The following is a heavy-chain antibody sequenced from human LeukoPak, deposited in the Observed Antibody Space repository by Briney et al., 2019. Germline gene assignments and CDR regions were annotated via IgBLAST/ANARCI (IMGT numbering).Heavy chain of an antibody. CDR3: ARDPASITIFGVVTGDDHWF. J-gene: IGHJ5*01. V-gene: IGHV1-69*06. Sequence: SSVKVSFKPAGGTFSSYAIITVRPAPGQGHEWMGRIIPIFGTANYAQKFQGRVTITADKSTSTAYVELSSLRSEDTAVYYCARDPASITIFGVVTGDDHWF. CDR1: GGTFSSYA. CDR2: IIPIFGTA. D-gene: IGHD3-3*01.